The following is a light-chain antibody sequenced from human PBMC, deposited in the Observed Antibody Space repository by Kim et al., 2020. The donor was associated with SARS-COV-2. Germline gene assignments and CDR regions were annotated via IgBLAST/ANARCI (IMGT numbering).Light chain of an antibody. V-gene: IGLV1-40*01. J-gene: IGLJ2*01. Sequence: QRVTTSCTGSSANIGAGYDVNWYQQLPGTAPKLVIYGNSNRPSGVPDRFSGSKSGTSASLAITGLQAEDEADYYCQSYDSSLSGVVFGGGTKLTVL. CDR2: GNS. CDR1: SANIGAGYD. CDR3: QSYDSSLSGVV.